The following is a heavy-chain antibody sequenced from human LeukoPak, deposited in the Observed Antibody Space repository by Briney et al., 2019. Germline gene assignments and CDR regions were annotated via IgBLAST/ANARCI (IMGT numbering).Heavy chain of an antibody. CDR3: ARDPCGGDCYSPYYYCGMDV. D-gene: IGHD2-21*02. CDR2: IYYSGST. V-gene: IGHV4-61*01. J-gene: IGHJ6*02. CDR1: GGSISSSSYY. Sequence: SETLSLTCTVSGGSISSSSYYWSWIRQPPGKGLEWIGYIYYSGSTNYNPSLKSRVTISVDTSKNQFSLKLSSVTAADTAVYYCARDPCGGDCYSPYYYCGMDVWGQGTTVTVSS.